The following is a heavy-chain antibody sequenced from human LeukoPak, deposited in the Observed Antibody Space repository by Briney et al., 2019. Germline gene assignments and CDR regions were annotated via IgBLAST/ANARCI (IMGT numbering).Heavy chain of an antibody. CDR1: GFTFSSYG. J-gene: IGHJ4*02. Sequence: PGGSLRLSCAASGFTFSSYGMHWVRQAPSKGLEWVAVIWYDGSNKYYADSVKGRFTISRDNSKNTLYLQMNSLRAEDTAVYYCARDLTYMALDYWGQGTLVTVSS. CDR3: ARDLTYMALDY. CDR2: IWYDGSNK. V-gene: IGHV3-33*01. D-gene: IGHD3-16*01.